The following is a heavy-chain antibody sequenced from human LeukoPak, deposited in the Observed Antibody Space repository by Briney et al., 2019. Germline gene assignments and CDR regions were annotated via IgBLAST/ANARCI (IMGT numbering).Heavy chain of an antibody. CDR2: IDYSGTA. CDR1: GGSINSNSHH. V-gene: IGHV4-39*01. CDR3: ARRGDILPDYAFDY. J-gene: IGHJ4*02. Sequence: SETLSLTCSVSGGSINSNSHHWDWIRQAPGKGLEWIGKIDYSGTASDDPALKRLVTISVNTSKNQLTLRLSSVAAADTVVYYCARRGDILPDYAFDYWGQGTLVTVSA. D-gene: IGHD3-9*01.